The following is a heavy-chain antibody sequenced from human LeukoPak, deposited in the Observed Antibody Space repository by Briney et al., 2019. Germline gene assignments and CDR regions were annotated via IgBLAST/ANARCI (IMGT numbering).Heavy chain of an antibody. D-gene: IGHD2-2*01. Sequence: SETLSLTCAVYGGSSSGYYWGWIRQPPGKGLEWIGEINHSGSTNYNPSLKSRVTISVDTSKNQFSLKLSSVTAADTAVYYCARGGGRPAAGYYYYYMDVWGKGTTVTVSS. CDR3: ARGGGRPAAGYYYYYMDV. CDR2: INHSGST. V-gene: IGHV4-34*01. CDR1: GGSSSGYY. J-gene: IGHJ6*03.